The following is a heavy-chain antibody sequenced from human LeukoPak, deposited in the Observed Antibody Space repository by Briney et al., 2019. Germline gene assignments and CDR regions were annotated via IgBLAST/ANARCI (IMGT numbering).Heavy chain of an antibody. J-gene: IGHJ4*02. CDR3: ARHYSSGSDFDY. Sequence: GESLKISCKGSGXSFTRYWSSWVRQMPGKGLEWMGRIDPGDSYTNYSSSFQGHVTISADKSISTAYLQWSSLKASDTAMYYCARHYSSGSDFDYWGQGTLVTVSS. D-gene: IGHD6-19*01. CDR2: IDPGDSYT. V-gene: IGHV5-10-1*01. CDR1: GXSFTRYW.